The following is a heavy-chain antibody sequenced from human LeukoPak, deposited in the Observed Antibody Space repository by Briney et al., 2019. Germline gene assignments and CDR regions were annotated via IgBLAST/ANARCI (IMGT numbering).Heavy chain of an antibody. CDR2: INPSGGST. V-gene: IGHV1-46*01. Sequence: AASVKVSCKASGYTFTSYYMHWVRQAPGQGLEWMGIINPSGGSTSYAQKFQGRVTMTRDTSTSTVYMELSSLRSEDTAVYYCARQPRIAVAALILDYWGQGTLVTVSS. CDR1: GYTFTSYY. D-gene: IGHD6-19*01. CDR3: ARQPRIAVAALILDY. J-gene: IGHJ4*02.